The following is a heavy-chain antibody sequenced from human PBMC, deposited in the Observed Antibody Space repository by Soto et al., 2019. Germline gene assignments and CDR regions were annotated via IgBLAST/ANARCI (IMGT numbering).Heavy chain of an antibody. V-gene: IGHV1-18*04. D-gene: IGHD6-13*01. J-gene: IGHJ4*02. CDR1: GYTFTSYG. CDR2: ISAYNGNT. CDR3: ARYPHPGIAAAGTFDY. Sequence: ASVKVSCKASGYTFTSYGISGVRQAPGQGLEWMGWISAYNGNTNYAQKLQGRVTMTTDTSTSTAYMELRSLRSDDTAVCYCARYPHPGIAAAGTFDYWGQGTLVTVS.